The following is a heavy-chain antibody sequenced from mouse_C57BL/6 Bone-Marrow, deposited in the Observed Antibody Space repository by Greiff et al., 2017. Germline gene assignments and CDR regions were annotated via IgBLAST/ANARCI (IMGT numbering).Heavy chain of an antibody. D-gene: IGHD2-12*01. J-gene: IGHJ4*01. CDR1: GYTFTSYG. CDR3: ARGGYYSDLSYAMDD. Sequence: VQLQQSGAELVRPGASVKLSCKASGYTFTSYGIRWVKQRTGQGLEWIGEIYPRSGNTYYNEKFKGKATLTADKSSSTAYMELRSLTSEDSAVYFCARGGYYSDLSYAMDDWGQGTSVTVSS. V-gene: IGHV1-81*01. CDR2: IYPRSGNT.